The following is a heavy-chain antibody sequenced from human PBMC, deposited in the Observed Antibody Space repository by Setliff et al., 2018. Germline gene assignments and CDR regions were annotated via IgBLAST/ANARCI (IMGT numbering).Heavy chain of an antibody. Sequence: PSETLSLTCTVSGCSISSSSYYWGWIRQPPGKGLEWIGSIYYSGSTYYNPSLKSRVTISVDTSKNQFSLKLSSVTAADTAVYYCARTLYDYDILTGPGYYFDYWGQGTLVTVSS. V-gene: IGHV4-39*07. CDR2: IYYSGST. D-gene: IGHD3-9*01. J-gene: IGHJ4*02. CDR3: ARTLYDYDILTGPGYYFDY. CDR1: GCSISSSSYY.